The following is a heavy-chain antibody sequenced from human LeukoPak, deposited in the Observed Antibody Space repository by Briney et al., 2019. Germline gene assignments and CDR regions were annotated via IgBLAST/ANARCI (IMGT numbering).Heavy chain of an antibody. Sequence: GGSLRLSCAASGFTFSSYSMNWVRQAPGKGLEWVSSISSSSSYIYYADSVKGRFTISRDNAKNSLYLQMNSLRAEDTAVYYCASSADIVVVPAAPLDVFDIWGQGTMVTVSS. J-gene: IGHJ3*02. CDR3: ASSADIVVVPAAPLDVFDI. V-gene: IGHV3-21*01. D-gene: IGHD2-2*01. CDR1: GFTFSSYS. CDR2: ISSSSSYI.